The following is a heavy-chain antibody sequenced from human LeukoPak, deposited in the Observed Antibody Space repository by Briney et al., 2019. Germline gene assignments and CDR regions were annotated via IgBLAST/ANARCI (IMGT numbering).Heavy chain of an antibody. CDR1: GGSISSGDYY. D-gene: IGHD3-3*01. J-gene: IGHJ6*03. V-gene: IGHV4-30-4*01. CDR2: IYYSGST. Sequence: PSQTLSLTCTVSGGSISSGDYYWSWIRQPPGKGLEWIGYIYYSGSTYYNPSLKSRVTISVDTSKNQFSLKLSSVTAADTAVYYCARRQNSVTIFGMIRVGYYYMDVWGKGTTVTVSS. CDR3: ARRQNSVTIFGMIRVGYYYMDV.